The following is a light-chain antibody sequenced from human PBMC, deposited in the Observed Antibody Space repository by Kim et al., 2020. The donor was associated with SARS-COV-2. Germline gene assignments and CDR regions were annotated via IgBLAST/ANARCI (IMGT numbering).Light chain of an antibody. CDR3: QQANSFPIT. J-gene: IGKJ5*01. Sequence: DIQMTQSPSSVSASVGDRVNITCRASQGMSSWLAWYQQKAGKAPKLLIYAASSLHSGVPSRFSGRGSGTDFTLTISSLQPEDVATYYWQQANSFPITFGQGTRLEIK. V-gene: IGKV1-12*01. CDR1: QGMSSW. CDR2: AAS.